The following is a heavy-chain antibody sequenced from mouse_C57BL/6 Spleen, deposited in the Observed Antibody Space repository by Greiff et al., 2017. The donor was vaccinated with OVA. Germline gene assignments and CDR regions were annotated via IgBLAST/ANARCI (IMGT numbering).Heavy chain of an antibody. J-gene: IGHJ3*01. CDR2: ISSGGSYT. CDR3: ARQEEYYSNSAWFAY. CDR1: GFTFSSYG. V-gene: IGHV5-6*01. Sequence: EVQRVESGGDLVKPGGSLKLSCAASGFTFSSYGMSWVRQTPDKRLEWVATISSGGSYTYYPDSVKGRFTISRDNAKNTLYLQMSSLKSEDTAMYYCARQEEYYSNSAWFAYWGQGTLVTVSA. D-gene: IGHD2-5*01.